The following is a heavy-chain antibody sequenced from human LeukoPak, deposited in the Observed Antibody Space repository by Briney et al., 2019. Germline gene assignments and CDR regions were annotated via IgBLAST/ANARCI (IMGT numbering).Heavy chain of an antibody. CDR1: GFTFSSHW. Sequence: HSGGSLRLSCTASGFTFSSHWMSWVRQAPGKGLEWVANINLDGSEKYYVDSLMGRLAVSRDNAKNSLYLQINSLRAEDTAVYFCARDSERSSSFAFDIWGQGTMVTVSS. V-gene: IGHV3-7*01. CDR3: ARDSERSSSFAFDI. D-gene: IGHD2-2*01. CDR2: INLDGSEK. J-gene: IGHJ3*02.